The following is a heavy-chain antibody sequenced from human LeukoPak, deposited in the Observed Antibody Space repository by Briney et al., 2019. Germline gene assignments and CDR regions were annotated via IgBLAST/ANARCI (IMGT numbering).Heavy chain of an antibody. J-gene: IGHJ4*02. CDR3: VRDFMYSTACTGC. Sequence: GGSLRLSCAASGFSFSVFWMHWVRQAPGKGPVWVSRIKTDGRITNYADSVKGRFTISRDNAKNTLYLQMNSLRAEDTAVYYCVRDFMYSTACTGCWGQGTLVTVSS. CDR1: GFSFSVFW. D-gene: IGHD4-11*01. V-gene: IGHV3-74*01. CDR2: IKTDGRIT.